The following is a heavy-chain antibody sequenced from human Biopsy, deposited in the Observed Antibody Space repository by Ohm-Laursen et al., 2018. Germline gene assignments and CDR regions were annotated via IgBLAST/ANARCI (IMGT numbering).Heavy chain of an antibody. Sequence: GSLRLSCSASGFSFSNFYMHWVRQAPGKGLVWVSRIKRDGTTTDYAESVKGRFTISRDNAKNTLYLQMNSLRAEGTAVYYCARGGFFAYSAIDDWGQGAPVTVSS. CDR3: ARGGFFAYSAIDD. D-gene: IGHD4-11*01. J-gene: IGHJ4*01. V-gene: IGHV3-74*01. CDR2: IKRDGTTT. CDR1: GFSFSNFY.